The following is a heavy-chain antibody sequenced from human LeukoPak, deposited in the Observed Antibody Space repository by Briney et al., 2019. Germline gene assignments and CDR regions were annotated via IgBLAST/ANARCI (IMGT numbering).Heavy chain of an antibody. V-gene: IGHV3-48*04. J-gene: IGHJ6*03. Sequence: PGGSLRLSCAASGFTFNTYSMNWVRQAPGKGLEWVSYISSSSSTIYYADSVKGRFTISRDNAKNSLYLQMNSLRAEDTAVYYCARDELMTSMDVWGKGTTVTVSS. CDR2: ISSSSSTI. CDR1: GFTFNTYS. D-gene: IGHD3-10*01. CDR3: ARDELMTSMDV.